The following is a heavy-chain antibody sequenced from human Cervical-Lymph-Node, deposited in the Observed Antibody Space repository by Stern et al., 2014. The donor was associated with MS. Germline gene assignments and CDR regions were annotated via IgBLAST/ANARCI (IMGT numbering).Heavy chain of an antibody. V-gene: IGHV4-4*07. J-gene: IGHJ3*02. CDR2: IYTSGTT. CDR1: GGSTSSYY. D-gene: IGHD3-3*01. Sequence: VQLVESGPGLVKPSETLSLTCTVSGGSTSSYYWSWIRQPAGKGLEWIGRIYTSGTTNYKPSLKSRISMSVDTSKNQFSLKLSSVTAADTAVYYCARDITIFGVVIYAFDIWGQGTLVTVSS. CDR3: ARDITIFGVVIYAFDI.